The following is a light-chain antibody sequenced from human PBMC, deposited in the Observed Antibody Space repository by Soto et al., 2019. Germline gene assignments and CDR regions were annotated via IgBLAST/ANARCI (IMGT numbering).Light chain of an antibody. CDR2: GAS. J-gene: IGKJ4*01. V-gene: IGKV3-15*01. CDR3: QQYDVWPLT. Sequence: EIVMTQSPATLSVSPGERATLSCRASQTFRNNLAWYQQKPGQAPRLLFYGASTRAADIPARFSGSGSGTEFTLTISSLQSEDFAVYYCQQYDVWPLTFGGGIKVEI. CDR1: QTFRNN.